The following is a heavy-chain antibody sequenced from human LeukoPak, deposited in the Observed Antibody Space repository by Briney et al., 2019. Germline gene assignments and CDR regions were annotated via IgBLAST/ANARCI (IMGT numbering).Heavy chain of an antibody. V-gene: IGHV4-59*08. CDR3: ARHTSYYDSTGYYYGGDWFDP. D-gene: IGHD3-22*01. J-gene: IGHJ5*02. CDR1: GGSISSYF. CDR2: IYYSGST. Sequence: SETLSLTCTISGGSISSYFWTWIRQPPGKGLEWIGYIYYSGSTKYNPSLKSRVAISVDASKNQFSLKLSSVTAADTAVYYCARHTSYYDSTGYYYGGDWFDPWGQGTLVTVSS.